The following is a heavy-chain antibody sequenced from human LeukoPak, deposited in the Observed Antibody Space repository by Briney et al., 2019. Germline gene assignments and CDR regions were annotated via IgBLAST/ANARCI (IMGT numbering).Heavy chain of an antibody. Sequence: GGSLRLSCAASGFTFSSYAMHWVPQAPGKGREWVAVISYDGSNKYYADSVKGRFTISRDNSKNTLYLQMNSLRAEDTAVYYCARAQWGYGWGSSPGYWGQGTLVTVSS. V-gene: IGHV3-30-3*01. CDR3: ARAQWGYGWGSSPGY. D-gene: IGHD3-10*01. J-gene: IGHJ4*02. CDR2: ISYDGSNK. CDR1: GFTFSSYA.